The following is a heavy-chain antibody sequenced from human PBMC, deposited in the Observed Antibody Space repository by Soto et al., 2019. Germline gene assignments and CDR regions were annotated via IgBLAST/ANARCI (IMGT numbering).Heavy chain of an antibody. D-gene: IGHD3-9*01. CDR3: ARNDDILTGYYKRYYYYMDV. Sequence: GGSLRLSCAASGFTFSDYYMSWIRQAPGKGLEWVSYISSSGSTIYYADSVKGRFTISRDNAKNSLYLQMNSLRAEDTAVYYCARNDDILTGYYKRYYYYMDVWGKGTTVTVSS. CDR1: GFTFSDYY. CDR2: ISSSGSTI. V-gene: IGHV3-11*01. J-gene: IGHJ6*03.